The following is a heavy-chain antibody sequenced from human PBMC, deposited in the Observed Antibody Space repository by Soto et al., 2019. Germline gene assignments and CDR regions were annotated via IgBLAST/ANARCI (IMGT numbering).Heavy chain of an antibody. D-gene: IGHD2-15*01. Sequence: EVQLVESGGGLVQPGGSLRLSCAASGFTVSSNYMSWVRQAPGKGLEWVSAIYSGGSTYYADSVKGRFTISRHNSKNTLYLQMNSLRAEDTAVYYCARDLQIGSGGAFDYWGQGTLVTVSS. V-gene: IGHV3-53*04. CDR3: ARDLQIGSGGAFDY. J-gene: IGHJ4*02. CDR1: GFTVSSNY. CDR2: IYSGGST.